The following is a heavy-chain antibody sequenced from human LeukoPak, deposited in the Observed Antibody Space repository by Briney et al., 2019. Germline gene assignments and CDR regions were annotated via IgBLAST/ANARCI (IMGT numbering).Heavy chain of an antibody. J-gene: IGHJ4*02. CDR1: GYTFNHYD. Sequence: ASVKVSCKASGYTFNHYDVNWVRQAPGQGLEWMGWMNPKSGTRVYAQKFLGRVTMTSDSYINTAYMELTSLTSGDTAVYYCAKGLRSDFWGQGTLVIVSS. D-gene: IGHD3-16*02. CDR2: MNPKSGTR. V-gene: IGHV1-8*01. CDR3: AKGLRSDF.